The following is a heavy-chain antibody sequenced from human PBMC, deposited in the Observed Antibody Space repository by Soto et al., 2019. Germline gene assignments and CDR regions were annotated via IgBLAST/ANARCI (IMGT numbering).Heavy chain of an antibody. D-gene: IGHD5-12*01. Sequence: GGSLRLSCAASGITFSSHAMSWVRQVPGKGPEWVSAISDNGGTTFYADSVKGRFTISRDNSKNTLSLQMNSLGADDTAVYYCATRGSSGYNLKYYGLDVWGQGTTVTVSS. V-gene: IGHV3-23*01. CDR2: ISDNGGTT. J-gene: IGHJ6*02. CDR1: GITFSSHA. CDR3: ATRGSSGYNLKYYGLDV.